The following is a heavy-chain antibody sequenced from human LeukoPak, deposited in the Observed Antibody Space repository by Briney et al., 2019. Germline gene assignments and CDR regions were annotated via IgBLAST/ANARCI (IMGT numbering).Heavy chain of an antibody. J-gene: IGHJ4*02. CDR1: GYTFSNYW. CDR2: IYPGDSDT. V-gene: IGHV5-51*01. D-gene: IGHD1-26*01. Sequence: GESLKISCKGSGYTFSNYWIGWVRQMPGKGLEWMGIIYPGDSDTRYSPSFQGQVTISADKSISTAYLQWNSLKASDTAMYYCARLDSGSYRIFDYWGQGTLVTVSS. CDR3: ARLDSGSYRIFDY.